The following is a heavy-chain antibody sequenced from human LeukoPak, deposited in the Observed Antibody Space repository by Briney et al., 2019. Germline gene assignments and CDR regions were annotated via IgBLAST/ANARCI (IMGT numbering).Heavy chain of an antibody. CDR1: GGSISRYY. CDR2: IYYSGST. V-gene: IGHV4-59*01. CDR3: ARETTTEGGFHY. D-gene: IGHD4-17*01. Sequence: SETLSLTCTVSGGSISRYYWNWIRQPPEKGLEWIGYIYYSGSTNYNPSLKSRVTISVDTSKNQFSLKLSSVTAADTAVYYCARETTTEGGFHYWGQGTLVTVSS. J-gene: IGHJ4*02.